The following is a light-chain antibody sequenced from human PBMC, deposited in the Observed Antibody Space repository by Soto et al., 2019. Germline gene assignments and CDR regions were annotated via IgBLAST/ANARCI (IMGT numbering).Light chain of an antibody. CDR3: QQYNNWPPWT. J-gene: IGKJ1*01. Sequence: EIVMTQSPATLSVSPGEGATLSCRASQSVSSNLAWYQQKPGQAPRLLIYGVSTRATGIPARFSGSRSGTEFTLTISSLQSEDFAVYYCQQYNNWPPWTFGLGTKVDIK. V-gene: IGKV3-15*01. CDR1: QSVSSN. CDR2: GVS.